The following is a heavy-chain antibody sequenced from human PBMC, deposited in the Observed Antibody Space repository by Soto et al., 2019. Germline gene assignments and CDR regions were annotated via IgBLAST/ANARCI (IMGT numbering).Heavy chain of an antibody. CDR2: INWNSGSI. CDR1: GFTFDDYA. J-gene: IGHJ1*01. V-gene: IGHV3-9*01. D-gene: IGHD6-13*01. CDR3: VKDESINWYSGHFRH. Sequence: SLKISCAASGFTFDDYAMHWVRQVPGKGLEWVSGINWNSGSIGYGDSVKGRFAISRDNAKNSLHLQMNSLSAEDTAFYYCVKDESINWYSGHFRHWGQGTLDTVSS.